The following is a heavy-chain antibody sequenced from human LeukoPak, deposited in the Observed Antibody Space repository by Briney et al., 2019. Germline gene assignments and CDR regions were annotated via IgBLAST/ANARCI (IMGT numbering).Heavy chain of an antibody. J-gene: IGHJ3*02. D-gene: IGHD3-9*01. CDR2: IYYSGST. CDR3: ARDLHFYYDILTGSRRQIDAFDI. V-gene: IGHV4-39*07. CDR1: GGSISSSSYY. Sequence: SETLSLTCTVSGGSISSSSYYWGWIRQPPGKGLEWIGSIYYSGSTYYNPSLKSRVTISVDTSKNQFSLKLSSVTAADTAVYYCARDLHFYYDILTGSRRQIDAFDIWGQGTMVTVSS.